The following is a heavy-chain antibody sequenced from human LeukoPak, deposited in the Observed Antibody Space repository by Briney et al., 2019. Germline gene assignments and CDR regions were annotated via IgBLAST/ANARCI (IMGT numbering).Heavy chain of an antibody. Sequence: ASVKVSCKASRYTFTSYAISWVRPAPGKGLEWMGWISAYNGNTIYAQKLQGRVTMTTDTSPSTAYMELSSLRSDDTAVYYCARGFRYATNYFDYWGRGTLVTVSS. CDR2: ISAYNGNT. V-gene: IGHV1-18*01. D-gene: IGHD5-12*01. CDR3: ARGFRYATNYFDY. CDR1: RYTFTSYA. J-gene: IGHJ4*02.